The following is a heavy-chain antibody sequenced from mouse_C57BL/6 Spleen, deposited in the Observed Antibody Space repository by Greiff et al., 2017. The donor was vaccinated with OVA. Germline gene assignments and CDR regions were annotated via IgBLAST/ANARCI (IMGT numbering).Heavy chain of an antibody. CDR2: IDPSDSYT. CDR1: GYTFTSYW. CDR3: ARGENYYGSSSDY. Sequence: VQLQQPGAELVMPGASVKLSCKASGYTFTSYWMHWVKQRPGQGLEWIGEIDPSDSYTNYNQKLKGKSTLTVDKSSSTAYMQLSSLTSEDSAVYYCARGENYYGSSSDYWGQGTTLTVSS. J-gene: IGHJ2*01. V-gene: IGHV1-69*01. D-gene: IGHD1-1*01.